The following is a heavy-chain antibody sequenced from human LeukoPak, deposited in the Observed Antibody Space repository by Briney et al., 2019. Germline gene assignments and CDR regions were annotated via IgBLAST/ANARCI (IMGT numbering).Heavy chain of an antibody. D-gene: IGHD5-18*01. Sequence: SETLSLTCSVSGGSFDSKYWSWIRQPAGKGLEWIGRIYTSGSTNYNPSLKSRVTMSVDTSKNQFSLKLSSVTAADTAVYYCARDKSHTAMVTGWFDPWGQGTLVTVSS. CDR2: IYTSGST. CDR3: ARDKSHTAMVTGWFDP. V-gene: IGHV4-4*07. J-gene: IGHJ5*02. CDR1: GGSFDSKY.